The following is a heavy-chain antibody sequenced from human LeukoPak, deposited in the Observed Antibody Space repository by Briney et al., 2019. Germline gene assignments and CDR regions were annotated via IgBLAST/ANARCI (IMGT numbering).Heavy chain of an antibody. D-gene: IGHD3-3*01. CDR3: ARAPRISLFGEKNSFDC. CDR2: IYYSGYT. Sequence: SQTLSLTCNVSGDFLSNIAYYWGWIRQHPGKGLEWIGNIYYSGYTSYNPSLQSRLTISVDTSTNHFSLKVNSVTAADTGIYYCARAPRISLFGEKNSFDCWGRGILVTVSS. CDR1: GDFLSNIAYY. J-gene: IGHJ4*02. V-gene: IGHV4-31*03.